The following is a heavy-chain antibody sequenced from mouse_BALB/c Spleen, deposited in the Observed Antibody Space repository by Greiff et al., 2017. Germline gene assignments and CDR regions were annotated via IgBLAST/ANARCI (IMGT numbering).Heavy chain of an antibody. Sequence: DLVKPGASVKLSCKASGYTFTSYWINWIKQRPGQGLEWIGRIAPGSGSTYYNEMFKGKATLTVDTSSSTAYIQLSSLSSEHSAVYFCARDGYYDAMDYWGQGTSVTVSS. J-gene: IGHJ4*01. D-gene: IGHD2-3*01. CDR3: ARDGYYDAMDY. CDR1: GYTFTSYW. CDR2: IAPGSGST. V-gene: IGHV1S41*01.